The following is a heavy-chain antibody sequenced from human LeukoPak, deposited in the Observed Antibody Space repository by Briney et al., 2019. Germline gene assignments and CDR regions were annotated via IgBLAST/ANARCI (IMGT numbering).Heavy chain of an antibody. Sequence: SGPTLVNPTQTLTLTCTFSGFSLITRGMCVSWIRHPPGKALEWLALIDWDDDKYYSTSLKTRLTISKDTFKNQVVLTMTNMDPVDTATYYCARISAYGDYYFDYWGQGTLVTVSS. D-gene: IGHD4-17*01. J-gene: IGHJ4*02. CDR1: GFSLITRGMC. V-gene: IGHV2-70*01. CDR3: ARISAYGDYYFDY. CDR2: IDWDDDK.